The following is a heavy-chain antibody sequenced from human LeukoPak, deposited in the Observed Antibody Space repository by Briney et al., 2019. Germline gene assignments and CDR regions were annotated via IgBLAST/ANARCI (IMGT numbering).Heavy chain of an antibody. J-gene: IGHJ4*02. Sequence: GGSLRLSCAASGFTVSSNYMSWVRQAPGKGLEWVSVIYSGGSTYYADSVKGRFTISRDNSKNTLYLQMNSLRAEDTAVYYCARDRRLRGPGSYSNYFDYWGQGTLVAVSS. CDR1: GFTVSSNY. CDR3: ARDRRLRGPGSYSNYFDY. D-gene: IGHD3-10*01. CDR2: IYSGGST. V-gene: IGHV3-53*01.